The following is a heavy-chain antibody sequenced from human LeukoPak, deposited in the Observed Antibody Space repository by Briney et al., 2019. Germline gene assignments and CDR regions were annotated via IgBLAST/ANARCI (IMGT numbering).Heavy chain of an antibody. CDR1: GGTFSSYA. CDR2: IIPIFGTA. D-gene: IGHD3-22*01. CDR3: ARVGGQDSSGYYY. J-gene: IGHJ4*02. Sequence: ASVKVSCKASGGTFSSYAISWVRQSPGQGREWMGRIIPIFGTANYAQKFQDRVTITTDESTSTAYMELSSLRSEDTAVYYCARVGGQDSSGYYYWGQGTLVTVSS. V-gene: IGHV1-69*05.